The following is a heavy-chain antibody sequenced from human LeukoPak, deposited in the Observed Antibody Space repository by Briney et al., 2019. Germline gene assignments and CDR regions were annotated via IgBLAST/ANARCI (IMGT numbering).Heavy chain of an antibody. CDR3: AREPTSGREPTSGRPPDY. CDR1: DGSISGYF. D-gene: IGHD5-12*01. J-gene: IGHJ4*02. CDR2: IYSSGSN. V-gene: IGHV4-4*07. Sequence: SETLSLTCTVSDGSISGYFWSWIRQPAGKGLEWIGRIYSSGSNNYNPSLKSRVTMSLDTSKNHLSLNLSSVTAADTAVYYCAREPTSGREPTSGRPPDYWGQGTLVTVSS.